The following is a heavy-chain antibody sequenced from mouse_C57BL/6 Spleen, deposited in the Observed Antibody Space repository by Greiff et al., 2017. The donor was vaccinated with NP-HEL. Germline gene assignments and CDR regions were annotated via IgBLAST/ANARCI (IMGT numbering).Heavy chain of an antibody. CDR3: ARDRGHY. Sequence: EVQGVESGGGLVKPGGSLKLSCAASGFTFSSYAMSWVRQTPEKRLEWVATISDGGSYTYYPDNVKGRFTISRDNAKNNLYLQMSHLKSEDTAMYYCARDRGHYWGQGTSVTVSS. J-gene: IGHJ4*01. V-gene: IGHV5-4*01. CDR2: ISDGGSYT. CDR1: GFTFSSYA.